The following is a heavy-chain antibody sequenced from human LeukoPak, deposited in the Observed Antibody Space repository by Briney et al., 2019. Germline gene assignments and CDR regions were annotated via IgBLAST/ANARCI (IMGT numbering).Heavy chain of an antibody. CDR1: EVTFSSYA. D-gene: IGHD6-19*01. CDR2: IRDSGETT. V-gene: IGHV3-23*01. Sequence: PGGSLRLSCAASEVTFSSYAMSWVRQAPGKGLEWFAVIRDSGETTYYADSVKGRFTISRENSKKTLYLLMHSLRVEDTAVYYCARTPLPIAVSAAYNWFDPWGQGAQVTVSS. J-gene: IGHJ5*02. CDR3: ARTPLPIAVSAAYNWFDP.